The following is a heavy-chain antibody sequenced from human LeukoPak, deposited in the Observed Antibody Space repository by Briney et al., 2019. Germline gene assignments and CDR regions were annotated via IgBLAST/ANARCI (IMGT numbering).Heavy chain of an antibody. V-gene: IGHV4-38-2*02. Sequence: PSETLSLTCTVSGYSISSGHYWGWIRQPPGKGLEWIGSIYHSGSTYYNPSLKSRVTISVDTSKNQFSLKLSSVTAADTAVYYCARDTYYYDSSGYWADYWGQGTLVTVSS. J-gene: IGHJ4*02. CDR3: ARDTYYYDSSGYWADY. CDR1: GYSISSGHY. CDR2: IYHSGST. D-gene: IGHD3-22*01.